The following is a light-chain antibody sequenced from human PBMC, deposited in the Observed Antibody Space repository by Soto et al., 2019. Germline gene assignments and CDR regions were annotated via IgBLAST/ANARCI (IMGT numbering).Light chain of an antibody. V-gene: IGLV2-23*01. J-gene: IGLJ1*01. CDR3: CSFPGGTTLYL. Sequence: QSALTQPASVSGYPRQWITISCTGGSSDVVSSNFVSWYQQHPGKAPKLIIYEATRRPSGVSGRFSGSKSGNTASLTISGLQAEDEADYYCCSFPGGTTLYLFGTGTKVTVL. CDR2: EAT. CDR1: SSDVVSSNF.